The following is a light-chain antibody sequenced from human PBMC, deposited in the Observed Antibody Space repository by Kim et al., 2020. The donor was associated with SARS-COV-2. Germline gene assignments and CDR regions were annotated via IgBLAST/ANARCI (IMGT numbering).Light chain of an antibody. CDR2: AAS. Sequence: DIQMTQSPSSVSASVGDSVTITCRASQGISWHLAWFQQHPGKAPKLLIYAASSLQSGVPARFSGSGSGTDFALTITSLQPEDFATYFCQQTDRFPLTFGGGTKVEIK. CDR3: QQTDRFPLT. J-gene: IGKJ4*01. CDR1: QGISWH. V-gene: IGKV1D-12*01.